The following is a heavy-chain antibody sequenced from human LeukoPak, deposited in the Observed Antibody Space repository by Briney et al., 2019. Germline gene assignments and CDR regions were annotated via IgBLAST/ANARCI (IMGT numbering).Heavy chain of an antibody. CDR1: GFTFRDSY. D-gene: IGHD3-22*01. J-gene: IGHJ4*02. CDR2: INSSCCTI. V-gene: IGHV3-11*01. CDR3: ARDPHPDPYDSSGYYPYPFDY. Sequence: PGGSPRSSGAAPGFTFRDSYQNLIRPGPGEGLGGVLYINSSCCTIYYADSVKGRFTISRDNAKNSLYLQMNSLRAEDTAVYYCARDPHPDPYDSSGYYPYPFDYWGQGTLVTVSS.